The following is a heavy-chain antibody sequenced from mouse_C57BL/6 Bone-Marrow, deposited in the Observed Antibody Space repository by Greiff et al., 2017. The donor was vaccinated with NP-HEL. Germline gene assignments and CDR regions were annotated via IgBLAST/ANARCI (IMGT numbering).Heavy chain of an antibody. V-gene: IGHV5-6*01. Sequence: EVQLVESGGDLVKPGGSLKLSCAASGFTFSSYGMSWVRQTPDKRLEWVATISSGGSYTYYPDSVKGRFTISRDNANNTSSLQMSRLKSEDTAMYYCARGSSTAQATLFDYWGQGTTLTVSS. J-gene: IGHJ2*01. D-gene: IGHD3-2*02. CDR3: ARGSSTAQATLFDY. CDR2: ISSGGSYT. CDR1: GFTFSSYG.